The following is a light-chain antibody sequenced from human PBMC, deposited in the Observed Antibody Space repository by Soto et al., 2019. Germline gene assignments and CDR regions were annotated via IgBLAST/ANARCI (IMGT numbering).Light chain of an antibody. Sequence: QSALTQPASVSGSPGQSITISCTGTSSDVGGYNYVSWYQQHPGKAPKLMIYEVSNRPSGVSNRFSGSKSGNTASLTVSGLQAEDEADYYCSSYTNRSTRHVAFGGGTKVTVL. V-gene: IGLV2-14*01. CDR3: SSYTNRSTRHVA. CDR1: SSDVGGYNY. CDR2: EVS. J-gene: IGLJ2*01.